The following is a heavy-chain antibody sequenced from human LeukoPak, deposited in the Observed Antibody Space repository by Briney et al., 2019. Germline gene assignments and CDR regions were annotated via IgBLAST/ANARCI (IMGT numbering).Heavy chain of an antibody. V-gene: IGHV4-59*13. Sequence: PSETLSLTCTVSGGSISSYYWSWIRQPPGKGLEWIGYIYYSGSTNYNPSLKSRVTISVDTSKNQFSLKLSSVTAADTAVYYCARGKFEGELNGDYLMYDYWGQGTLVTVSS. CDR2: IYYSGST. CDR3: ARGKFEGELNGDYLMYDY. D-gene: IGHD4-17*01. CDR1: GGSISSYY. J-gene: IGHJ4*02.